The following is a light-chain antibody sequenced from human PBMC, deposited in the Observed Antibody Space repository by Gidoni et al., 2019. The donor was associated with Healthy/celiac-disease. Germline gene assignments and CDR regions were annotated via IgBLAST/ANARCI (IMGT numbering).Light chain of an antibody. V-gene: IGKV2-28*01. J-gene: IGKJ4*01. CDR2: LGS. CDR3: MQALQTPRT. Sequence: DIVMTQSPLSLPVTPGEPASISCRSSQSLLHSNGYNYLDWYLQKPGQSPQLLIDLGSNRASGVPDRFSGSGSGTDFTLKISRVEAEDVGVYYCMQALQTPRTFGGGTKVEIK. CDR1: QSLLHSNGYNY.